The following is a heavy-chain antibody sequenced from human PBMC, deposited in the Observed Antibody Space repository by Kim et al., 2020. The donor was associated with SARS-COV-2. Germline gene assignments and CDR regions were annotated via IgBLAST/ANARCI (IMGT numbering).Heavy chain of an antibody. J-gene: IGHJ4*02. CDR1: GFTFRSYC. Sequence: GGSLRLSCAASGFTFRSYCLSWVRQAPGKGLEGVANIKQDGSEKYYVDSVKGRFTISRDNAKSSLYLQMNSLRAEDTAVYYCARDGYYDSSGYYIGYWGQGTLVTVSS. D-gene: IGHD3-22*01. CDR3: ARDGYYDSSGYYIGY. CDR2: IKQDGSEK. V-gene: IGHV3-7*01.